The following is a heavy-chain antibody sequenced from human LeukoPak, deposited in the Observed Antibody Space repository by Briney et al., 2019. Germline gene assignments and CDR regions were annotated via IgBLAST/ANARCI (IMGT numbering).Heavy chain of an antibody. CDR1: GFTFSSYA. Sequence: GGSLRLSCASSGFTFSSYAMSWVRQAPGLGLEWASTISTSGGVTHYADSVRGRFTISRDNSKNTLYLQMNSLRAEDTAVYYCAKPPYCSSTSCFDFDYWGQGTLVTVSS. CDR2: ISTSGGVT. J-gene: IGHJ4*02. V-gene: IGHV3-23*01. D-gene: IGHD2-2*01. CDR3: AKPPYCSSTSCFDFDY.